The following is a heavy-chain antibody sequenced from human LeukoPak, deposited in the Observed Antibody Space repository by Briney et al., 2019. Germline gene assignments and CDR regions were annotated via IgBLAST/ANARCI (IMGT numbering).Heavy chain of an antibody. CDR3: ARPNCESTSCHFDY. Sequence: ASVKVSFKASGYTFTGYYMHWVRQAPGQGLDGMAWANPNSRRTNLAQNYQARVTMTRDSSIRTPSSDLRRLTPDDPPLYYCARPNCESTSCHFDYWGQETLVSV. CDR1: GYTFTGYY. D-gene: IGHD2-2*01. CDR2: ANPNSRRT. V-gene: IGHV1-2*02. J-gene: IGHJ4*02.